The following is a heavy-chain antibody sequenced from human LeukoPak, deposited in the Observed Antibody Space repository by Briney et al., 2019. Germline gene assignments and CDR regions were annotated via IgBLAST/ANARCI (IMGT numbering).Heavy chain of an antibody. Sequence: GGSLRLSCAASGFTFSSYGMHWVRQAPGKGLEWVAVISYDGSNKYYADSVKGRFTISRDNSKNTLYLQMNSLRAEDTAVYYCAKGESYDSSGYFIRRAFDIWGQGTVVTVSS. D-gene: IGHD3-22*01. J-gene: IGHJ3*02. V-gene: IGHV3-30*18. CDR1: GFTFSSYG. CDR2: ISYDGSNK. CDR3: AKGESYDSSGYFIRRAFDI.